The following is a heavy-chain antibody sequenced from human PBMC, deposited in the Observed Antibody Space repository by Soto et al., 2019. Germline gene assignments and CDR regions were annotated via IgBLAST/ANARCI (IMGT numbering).Heavy chain of an antibody. J-gene: IGHJ6*02. Sequence: ASVKVSCKASGYTFTSYGISWVRQAPGQGLEWMGWISAYNGNTNYAQKLQGRVTMTTDTSTSTAYMELRSLRSDDTAVYYCARNLWFGTYYYYGMEVWGQGTTVTVS. CDR3: ARNLWFGTYYYYGMEV. D-gene: IGHD3-10*01. V-gene: IGHV1-18*01. CDR2: ISAYNGNT. CDR1: GYTFTSYG.